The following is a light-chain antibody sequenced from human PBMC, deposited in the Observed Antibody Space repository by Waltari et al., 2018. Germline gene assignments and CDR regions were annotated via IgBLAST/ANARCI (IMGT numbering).Light chain of an antibody. V-gene: IGKV3-15*01. J-gene: IGKJ1*01. Sequence: VMTQSPATLSVSPGERATLSGRASQSVSNNLAWYQQKPGQAPRLLIYRASTRATATPARFSGSGSGAEFTLTITSLQSEDFAVYYCQQYNDWPRTFGQGTKVEIK. CDR1: QSVSNN. CDR2: RAS. CDR3: QQYNDWPRT.